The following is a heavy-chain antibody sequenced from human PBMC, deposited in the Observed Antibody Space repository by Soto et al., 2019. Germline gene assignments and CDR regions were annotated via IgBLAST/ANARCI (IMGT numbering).Heavy chain of an antibody. CDR2: IYYSGST. CDR3: ARVPLKLGFGELNWFDP. CDR1: GGSISSYY. J-gene: IGHJ5*02. V-gene: IGHV4-59*01. D-gene: IGHD3-10*01. Sequence: SETLSLTCTVSGGSISSYYWSWIRQPPGKGLEWIGYIYYSGSTNYNPSLKSRVTISVDTSKNQFSLKLSSVTAADTAVYYCARVPLKLGFGELNWFDPWGQGTLVTVSS.